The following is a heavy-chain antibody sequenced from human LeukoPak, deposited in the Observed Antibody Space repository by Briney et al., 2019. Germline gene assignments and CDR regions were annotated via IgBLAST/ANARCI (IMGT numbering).Heavy chain of an antibody. Sequence: GGSLRLSCAASGFTFDDYGMSWVRQAPGKGLEWVSGINWNGGSTGYADSVTGRFTISRDNAKNSLYLQMNSLRAEDTDLYHCARAEGYCSGGSCYWYFQHWGQGTLVTVSS. J-gene: IGHJ1*01. D-gene: IGHD2-15*01. CDR1: GFTFDDYG. CDR3: ARAEGYCSGGSCYWYFQH. V-gene: IGHV3-20*01. CDR2: INWNGGST.